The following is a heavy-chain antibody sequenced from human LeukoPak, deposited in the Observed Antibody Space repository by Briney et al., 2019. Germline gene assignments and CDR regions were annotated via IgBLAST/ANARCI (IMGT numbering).Heavy chain of an antibody. J-gene: IGHJ2*01. D-gene: IGHD1-14*01. Sequence: SETLSLTCTVSGGSISSYYWSWIRQPAGKGLEWIGRIYTSGSTNYTPSLKSRVTMSADTSKNQFSLKLSSVTAADTAVYYCASLGDRRGLHFDLWGRGTLVTVSS. CDR1: GGSISSYY. CDR3: ASLGDRRGLHFDL. CDR2: IYTSGST. V-gene: IGHV4-4*07.